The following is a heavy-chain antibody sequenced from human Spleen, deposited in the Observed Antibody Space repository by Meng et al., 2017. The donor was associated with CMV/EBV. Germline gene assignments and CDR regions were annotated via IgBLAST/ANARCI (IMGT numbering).Heavy chain of an antibody. J-gene: IGHJ5*02. V-gene: IGHV3-73*01. CDR3: TRHEDAGFDP. CDR1: GFTFGAST. Sequence: CASSGFTFGASTIHWVRQASGKGLEWVGRVRSKPNNYATAFAASVKGRFTISRDDSKNTAYLQMNDLKTEDTAVYFCTRHEDAGFDPWGQGTLVTVSS. CDR2: VRSKPNNYAT.